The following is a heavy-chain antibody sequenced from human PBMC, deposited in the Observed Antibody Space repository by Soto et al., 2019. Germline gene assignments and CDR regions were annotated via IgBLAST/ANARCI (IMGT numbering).Heavy chain of an antibody. CDR3: ARTGPDIVLMVYAIENDAFEI. CDR2: IWYDGSNK. D-gene: IGHD2-8*01. Sequence: GGSLRLSCAASGFTFSSYAMSWVRQAPGKGLEWVAVIWYDGSNKYYADSVKGRFTISRDNSKNTMYLQMNSLRAEDTAVYYCARTGPDIVLMVYAIENDAFEIWGQGTMVTVSS. CDR1: GFTFSSYA. V-gene: IGHV3-33*08. J-gene: IGHJ3*02.